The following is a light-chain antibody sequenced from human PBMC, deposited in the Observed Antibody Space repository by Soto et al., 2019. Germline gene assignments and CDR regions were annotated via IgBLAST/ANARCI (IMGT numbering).Light chain of an antibody. V-gene: IGKV3-20*01. J-gene: IGKJ2*01. Sequence: EIVLTQSPGALSLSPGERATLSCRASRSVTTGCLGWYQQKRGQAPRLLIYGTSSRATGIPDRFSGSGSGTDFTLTISRLEPEDFAVYYCQQYSSSPYTFGQGTKLEIK. CDR3: QQYSSSPYT. CDR1: RSVTTGC. CDR2: GTS.